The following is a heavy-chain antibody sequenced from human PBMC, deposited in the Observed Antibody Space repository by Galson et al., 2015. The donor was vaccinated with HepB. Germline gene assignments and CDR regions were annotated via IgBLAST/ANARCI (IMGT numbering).Heavy chain of an antibody. CDR3: ATGGDYSSFGY. D-gene: IGHD4-17*01. J-gene: IGHJ4*02. Sequence: ETLSLTCTVSGGSVSSGSYYWSWIRQPPGKGLEWIGYIYYSGNTNYNPSLKSRVTISIDTSKNQFSLKLSSVTAADTAMYYCATGGDYSSFGYWGQGTLVTVSS. V-gene: IGHV4-61*01. CDR2: IYYSGNT. CDR1: GGSVSSGSYY.